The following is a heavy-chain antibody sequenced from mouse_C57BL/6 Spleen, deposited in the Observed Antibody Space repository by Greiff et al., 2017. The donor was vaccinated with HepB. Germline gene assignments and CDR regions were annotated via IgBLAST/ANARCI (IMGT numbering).Heavy chain of an antibody. D-gene: IGHD1-1*01. CDR1: GFTFSSYA. V-gene: IGHV5-4*01. CDR3: AREANYYGSSYRYFDV. Sequence: EVHLVESGGGLVKPGGSLKLSCAASGFTFSSYAMSWVRQTPEKRLEWVATISDGGSYTYYPDNVKGRFTISRDNAKNNLYLQMSHLKSEDTAMYYCAREANYYGSSYRYFDVWGTGTTVTVSS. CDR2: ISDGGSYT. J-gene: IGHJ1*03.